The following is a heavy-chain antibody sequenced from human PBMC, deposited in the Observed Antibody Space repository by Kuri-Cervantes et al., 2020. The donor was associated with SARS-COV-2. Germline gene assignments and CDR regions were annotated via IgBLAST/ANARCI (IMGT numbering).Heavy chain of an antibody. CDR2: IYHSGST. Sequence: SETLSLTCAVSGGSISSGGYSWSWIRQPPGKGLEWIGYIYHSGSTYYNPSLKTRVTISVDRSKNQFSLKLSSVTAADTAVYYCARDLGQKRWLQYWYFDLWGRGTLVTVSS. V-gene: IGHV4-30-2*01. D-gene: IGHD5-24*01. CDR1: GGSISSGGYS. CDR3: ARDLGQKRWLQYWYFDL. J-gene: IGHJ2*01.